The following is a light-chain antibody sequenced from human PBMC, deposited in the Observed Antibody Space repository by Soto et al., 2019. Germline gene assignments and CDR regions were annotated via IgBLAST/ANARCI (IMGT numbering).Light chain of an antibody. V-gene: IGKV3-15*01. CDR1: QSVSSN. Sequence: EIVVTQSAATLSVSPGERATLSCRASQSVSSNLAWYQQKPGQAPRLLIYGASTRATGIPARFSGSGSGTDFTLTISSLQAEDSAVYFCQQYNNWPTWTFGQRTKV. CDR2: GAS. CDR3: QQYNNWPTWT. J-gene: IGKJ1*01.